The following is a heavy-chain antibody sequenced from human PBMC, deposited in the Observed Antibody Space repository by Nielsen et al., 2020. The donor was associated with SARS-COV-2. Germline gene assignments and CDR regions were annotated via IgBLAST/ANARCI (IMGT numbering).Heavy chain of an antibody. CDR2: VSGSGGRT. Sequence: GESLKISCTASGFTFDDYGMNWVRQVPGKGLEWVSGVSGSGGRTYYADSVKGRFTIYRDNFKNTLYLQVDSLRAEDTAVYYCAKDLEYCSGGSCFSGRVTYFDYWGQGTLVTVSS. D-gene: IGHD2-15*01. CDR3: AKDLEYCSGGSCFSGRVTYFDY. CDR1: GFTFDDYG. V-gene: IGHV3-23*01. J-gene: IGHJ4*02.